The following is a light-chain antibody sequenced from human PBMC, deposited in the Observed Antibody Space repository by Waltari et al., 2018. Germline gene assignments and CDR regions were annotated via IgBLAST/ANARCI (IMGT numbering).Light chain of an antibody. J-gene: IGKJ1*01. CDR3: QQFYDYPRT. CDR2: DVS. Sequence: AIQLTQSPSSLPASVGDRATPTCRASQGIRSALAWYQQRPGKAPRLLIYDVSNMESGVPSRFSGSGFGTDFTLTISGLQPEDFATYFFQQFYDYPRTFGQGTKVEI. V-gene: IGKV1D-13*01. CDR1: QGIRSA.